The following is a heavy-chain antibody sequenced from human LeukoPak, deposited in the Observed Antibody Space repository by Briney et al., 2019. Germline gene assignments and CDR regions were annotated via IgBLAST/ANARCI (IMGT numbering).Heavy chain of an antibody. Sequence: ASVKVSCKASGYTFTSYDINWVRQATGQGLEWMGWMNPNSGNTGYAQKFQGRVTITRNTSISTAYMELSSLRSEDTAVYYCARTASSALSRNLLPLDYWGQGTLVTVSS. D-gene: IGHD3-22*01. V-gene: IGHV1-8*03. CDR1: GYTFTSYD. J-gene: IGHJ4*02. CDR2: MNPNSGNT. CDR3: ARTASSALSRNLLPLDY.